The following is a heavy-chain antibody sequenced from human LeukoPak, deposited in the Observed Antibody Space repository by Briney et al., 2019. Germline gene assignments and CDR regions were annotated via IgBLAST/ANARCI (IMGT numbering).Heavy chain of an antibody. CDR2: IYTSGST. CDR1: GGSISSYY. D-gene: IGHD6-13*01. Sequence: SETLSLTCTVSGGSISSYYWSWIRQPAGKGLEWIGRIYTSGSTNYNPSLKSRVTMSVDTSKNQFSLKLSSVTAADTAVYYCARDQGWQQLVQWLDPWGQGTLVTVSS. V-gene: IGHV4-4*07. J-gene: IGHJ5*02. CDR3: ARDQGWQQLVQWLDP.